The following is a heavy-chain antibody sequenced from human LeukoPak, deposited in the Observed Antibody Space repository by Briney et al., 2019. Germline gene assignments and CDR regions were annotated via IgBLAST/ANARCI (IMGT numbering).Heavy chain of an antibody. J-gene: IGHJ4*02. CDR3: ARGASYYGSGSYYAPTYYFDY. CDR1: GGSFSGYY. CDR2: INHSGST. V-gene: IGHV4-34*01. Sequence: SETLSLTCAVYGGSFSGYYWSWIRQPPGKGLEWIGEINHSGSTNYNPSLKSRVTISVDTSKNQFSLKLSSVTAADTAVCYCARGASYYGSGSYYAPTYYFDYWGQGTLVTVSS. D-gene: IGHD3-10*01.